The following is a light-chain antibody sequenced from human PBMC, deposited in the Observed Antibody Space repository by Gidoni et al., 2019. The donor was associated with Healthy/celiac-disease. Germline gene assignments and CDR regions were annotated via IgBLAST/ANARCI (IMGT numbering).Light chain of an antibody. Sequence: IVLTHSPATLSLSPGERATLSCRASQRVSSYLAWYQQKPGQAPRLLIYDASNGATGIPARFSSSGSGTDFTLTISSLEPEDFAVYCCQQRSNWPPEEYTFGQGTKLEIK. CDR3: QQRSNWPPEEYT. CDR1: QRVSSY. J-gene: IGKJ2*01. V-gene: IGKV3-11*01. CDR2: DAS.